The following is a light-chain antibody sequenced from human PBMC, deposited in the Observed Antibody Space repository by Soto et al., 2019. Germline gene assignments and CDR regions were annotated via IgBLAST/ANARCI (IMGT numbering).Light chain of an antibody. CDR1: SSNIGSNT. J-gene: IGLJ1*01. CDR3: AAWGDSLTGYL. V-gene: IGLV1-44*01. Sequence: QSVLTQPPSASGTPGQRVTISCSGSSSNIGSNTVNWYQQLPGTAPKLLIYSYNQRPSGVPDRFSGYKSGTSASLAISVLQSEDEADYYCAAWGDSLTGYLFVTGTQVTVL. CDR2: SYN.